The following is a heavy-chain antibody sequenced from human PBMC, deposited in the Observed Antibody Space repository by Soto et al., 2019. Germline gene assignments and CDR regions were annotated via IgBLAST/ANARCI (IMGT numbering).Heavy chain of an antibody. Sequence: PSETLSLTCAVSGGSISSGGYSWSWIRQPPGKGLEWIGYIYHSGSTYYNPSLKSRVTISVDRSKNQFSLKLSSVTAADTAVYYCARDVGGWAEADVWGQGTTVTVSS. CDR1: GGSISSGGYS. J-gene: IGHJ6*02. CDR3: ARDVGGWAEADV. V-gene: IGHV4-30-2*01. D-gene: IGHD6-19*01. CDR2: IYHSGST.